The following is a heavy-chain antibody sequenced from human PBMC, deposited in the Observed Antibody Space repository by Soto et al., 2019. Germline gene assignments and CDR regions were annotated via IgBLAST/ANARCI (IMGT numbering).Heavy chain of an antibody. D-gene: IGHD3-3*02. CDR1: GGTFSTSA. Sequence: QVQLVQSGAEVKKPGSSVKVSCKASGGTFSTSAISWVRQAPGQGLEWVGGIMPVFATPDYAQNFQGRVTITADESRATAVLVLTSLRTNDTAVYYCARDKDRQQLGGNYYYILDVWGQGTAITVS. CDR3: ARDKDRQQLGGNYYYILDV. J-gene: IGHJ6*02. CDR2: IMPVFATP. V-gene: IGHV1-69*12.